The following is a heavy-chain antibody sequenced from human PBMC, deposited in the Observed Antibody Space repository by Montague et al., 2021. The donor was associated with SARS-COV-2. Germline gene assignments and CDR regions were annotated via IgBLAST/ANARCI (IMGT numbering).Heavy chain of an antibody. J-gene: IGHJ4*02. V-gene: IGHV2-70*11. CDR3: ARMSAGATIAFDY. CDR1: GFSLSTSGMC. Sequence: PALVKPTQTLTLTCTVSGFSLSTSGMCVSWIRQPPGKALVWLARIDWDDDKYYSTPLKTRLTISKDTSKNQVVLTMTNMDPVDTATYYCARMSAGATIAFDYWSQGTLVTVSS. D-gene: IGHD1-26*01. CDR2: IDWDDDK.